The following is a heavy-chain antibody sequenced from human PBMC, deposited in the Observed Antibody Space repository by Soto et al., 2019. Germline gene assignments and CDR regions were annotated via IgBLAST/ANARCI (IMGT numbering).Heavy chain of an antibody. J-gene: IGHJ1*01. CDR2: IVVGSGNT. D-gene: IGHD4-17*01. CDR1: GFTFTSSA. V-gene: IGHV1-58*01. Sequence: SVKVSCKASGFTFTSSAVQWVRQARGQRLEWIGWIVVGSGNTNYAQKFQERVTITRDMSTSTAYMELSSLRSEDTAVYYCAAETDYGDYSQHWGQGTLVTVSS. CDR3: AAETDYGDYSQH.